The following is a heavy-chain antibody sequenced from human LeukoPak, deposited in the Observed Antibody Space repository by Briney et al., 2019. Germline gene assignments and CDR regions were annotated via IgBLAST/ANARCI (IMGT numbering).Heavy chain of an antibody. CDR2: IYSGGST. J-gene: IGHJ2*01. V-gene: IGHV3-66*01. D-gene: IGHD3-22*01. CDR3: ARDKVYYYDSSGYSYYWYFDL. Sequence: GGSLRLSCAASGFTVSSNYMSWVRQAPGKGLEWVSVIYSGGSTYYADSVKGRFTISRNNSKNTLYLQMNSLRAEDTAVYYCARDKVYYYDSSGYSYYWYFDLWGRGTLVTVSS. CDR1: GFTVSSNY.